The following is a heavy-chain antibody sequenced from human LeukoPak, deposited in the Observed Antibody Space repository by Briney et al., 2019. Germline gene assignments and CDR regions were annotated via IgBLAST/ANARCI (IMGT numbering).Heavy chain of an antibody. J-gene: IGHJ4*02. D-gene: IGHD6-13*01. Sequence: GGSLRLSCEASGLTFNNYAMHWVRQSSGKGLEWVSGIGSSGGGTYYADSVRGRFTISRDNSKNTLYLQMNSLRAEDTAVYYCAVCLYSSSWSPFDYWGQGTLVTVSS. CDR1: GLTFNNYA. CDR3: AVCLYSSSWSPFDY. V-gene: IGHV3-23*01. CDR2: IGSSGGGT.